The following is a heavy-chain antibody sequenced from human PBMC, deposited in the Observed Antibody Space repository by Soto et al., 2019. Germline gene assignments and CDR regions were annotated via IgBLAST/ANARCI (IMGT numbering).Heavy chain of an antibody. Sequence: GESLKISCKGSGYIFTSYWIVWVRQMPGKGLEWMGIIYPGDSDTRYSPYFQGQVTISADKSITTAYLQCSSLKASGTAMYYCARHIPPPYSSRRRSDGMDVWGQGTTVTVSS. CDR3: ARHIPPPYSSRRRSDGMDV. CDR1: GYIFTSYW. J-gene: IGHJ6*02. V-gene: IGHV5-51*01. D-gene: IGHD6-13*01. CDR2: IYPGDSDT.